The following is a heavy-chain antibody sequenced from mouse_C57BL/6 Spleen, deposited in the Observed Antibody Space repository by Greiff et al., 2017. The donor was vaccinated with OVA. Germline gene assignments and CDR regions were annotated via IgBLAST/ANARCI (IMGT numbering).Heavy chain of an antibody. CDR1: GYSFTGYY. CDR2: INPSTGGT. J-gene: IGHJ2*01. CDR3: ARRGNDLYYFDY. D-gene: IGHD2-4*01. Sequence: EVQLQESGPELVKPGASVKISCKASGYSFTGYYMNWVKQSPEKSLEWIGEINPSTGGTTYNQKFKAKATLTVDKSSSTAYMQLKSLTSEDSAVYYCARRGNDLYYFDYWGQGTTLTVSS. V-gene: IGHV1-42*01.